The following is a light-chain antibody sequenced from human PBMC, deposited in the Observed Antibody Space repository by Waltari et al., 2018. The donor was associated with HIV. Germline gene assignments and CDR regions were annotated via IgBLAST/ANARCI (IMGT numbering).Light chain of an antibody. CDR2: DNN. V-gene: IGLV1-40*01. Sequence: QSVLTQPPSVSGAPGPRVTIACTWTGSNLGPGLAVTWFQQIPGNAPKLLISDNNIRPSGVPDRFSGSKSGTSASLAITGLQSEDEADYYCQSYDMSQSGSLVFGGGTKLTVL. J-gene: IGLJ2*01. CDR3: QSYDMSQSGSLV. CDR1: GSNLGPGLA.